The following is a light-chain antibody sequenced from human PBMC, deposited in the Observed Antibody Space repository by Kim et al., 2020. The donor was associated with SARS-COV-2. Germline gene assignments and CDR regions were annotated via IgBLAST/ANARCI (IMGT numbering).Light chain of an antibody. CDR2: GAS. V-gene: IGKV1-27*01. CDR1: QVINNY. CDR3: QKYDSAPWT. J-gene: IGKJ1*01. Sequence: DIQMTQSPSSLSASVGDRVTITCRASQVINNYLAWYQQKPGKAPTVLIYGASTLQSGVPSRFSGSGSGTDFTLTISSLQPEDVGTYYCQKYDSAPWTFGHGTKVDIK.